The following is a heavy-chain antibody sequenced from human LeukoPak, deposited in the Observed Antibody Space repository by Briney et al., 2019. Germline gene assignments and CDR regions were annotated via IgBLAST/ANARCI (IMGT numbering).Heavy chain of an antibody. Sequence: GASVKVSCKASGYTFTSYDINWVRQATGQGLEWMGWMNPNSGNTGYAQKFQGRVTVTRNTSISTAYMELSSLRSEDTAVYYCARGRTYSGYDPGNWFDPWGQGTLVTVSS. CDR2: MNPNSGNT. CDR3: ARGRTYSGYDPGNWFDP. D-gene: IGHD5-12*01. V-gene: IGHV1-8*01. J-gene: IGHJ5*02. CDR1: GYTFTSYD.